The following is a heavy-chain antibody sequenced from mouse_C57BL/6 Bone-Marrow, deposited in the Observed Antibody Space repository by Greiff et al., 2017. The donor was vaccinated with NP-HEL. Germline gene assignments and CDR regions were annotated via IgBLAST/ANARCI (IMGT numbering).Heavy chain of an antibody. J-gene: IGHJ3*01. CDR1: GYTFTSYW. D-gene: IGHD2-1*01. CDR2: IYPGSGST. Sequence: QVQLQQPGAELVKPGASVKMSCKASGYTFTSYWITWVKQRPGQGLEWIGDIYPGSGSTNYNEKFKSKATLTVDTSSSTAYMQLSSLTSEDSAVYYCARWGVYYYGNYEFAYWGQGTLVTVSA. V-gene: IGHV1-55*01. CDR3: ARWGVYYYGNYEFAY.